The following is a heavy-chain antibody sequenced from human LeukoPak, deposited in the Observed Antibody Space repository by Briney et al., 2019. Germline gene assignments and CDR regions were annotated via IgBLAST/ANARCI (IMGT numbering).Heavy chain of an antibody. D-gene: IGHD3-3*01. CDR3: ARHIRFLTAPYYFDY. V-gene: IGHV4-39*01. CDR1: GGSISSSSYY. Sequence: SETLSLTCTVSGGSISSSSYYWDWIRQPPGKGLEWIGSIYYSGSTYYNPSLKSRVTISVDTSKNQFSLKLSSVTAADTAVYYYARHIRFLTAPYYFDYWGQGTLVTVSS. J-gene: IGHJ4*02. CDR2: IYYSGST.